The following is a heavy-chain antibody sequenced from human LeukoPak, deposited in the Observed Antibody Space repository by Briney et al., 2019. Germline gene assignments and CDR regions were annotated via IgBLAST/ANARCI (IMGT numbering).Heavy chain of an antibody. J-gene: IGHJ4*02. CDR2: ISWNSGSI. CDR1: GFTFDDYA. D-gene: IGHD6-13*01. CDR3: AKGLGSSSWFSFGY. V-gene: IGHV3-9*03. Sequence: LTGGSLRLSCAASGFTFDDYAMHWVRQAPGKGLEWVSGISWNSGSIGYADSVKGRFTISRDNAKNSLYLQMNSLRAEDMALYYCAKGLGSSSWFSFGYWGQVAMVTVSS.